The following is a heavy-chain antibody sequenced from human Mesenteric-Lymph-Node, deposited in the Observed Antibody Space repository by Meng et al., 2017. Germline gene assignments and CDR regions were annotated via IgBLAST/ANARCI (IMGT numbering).Heavy chain of an antibody. D-gene: IGHD3-10*01. J-gene: IGHJ4*02. Sequence: GESLKISCAASGFTFSSYSMNWVRQAPGKGLEWVSSISSSSSYIYYADSVKGRFTISRDNSKNTLYLQMNSLTAEDTAFYYCAALMVREVGGYWGQGTLVTVSS. CDR1: GFTFSSYS. CDR2: ISSSSSYI. CDR3: AALMVREVGGY. V-gene: IGHV3-21*04.